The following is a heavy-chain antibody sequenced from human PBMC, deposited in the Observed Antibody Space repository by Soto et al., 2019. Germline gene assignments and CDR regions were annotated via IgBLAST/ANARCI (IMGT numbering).Heavy chain of an antibody. D-gene: IGHD6-25*01. CDR3: AYGSSSAWIDY. J-gene: IGHJ4*02. Sequence: SETLSLTCSVSGDSMRGYHFYWGWIRQAPGKGLEWIGSAYSSGGNTYYSPSLKSRVSISVDTSKNEFSLRLTSLTAADTAVYFCAYGSSSAWIDYWGKGPLVTVSS. CDR2: AYSSGGNT. V-gene: IGHV4-39*01. CDR1: GDSMRGYHFY.